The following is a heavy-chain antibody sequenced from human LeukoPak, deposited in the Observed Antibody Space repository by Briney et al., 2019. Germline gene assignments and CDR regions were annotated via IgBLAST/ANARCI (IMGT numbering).Heavy chain of an antibody. CDR2: IIPIFATA. CDR3: ASISVYDSSGYYY. D-gene: IGHD3-22*01. CDR1: GGTFSSYT. Sequence: GASVKVSCKASGGTFSSYTISWVRQAPGQGLEWMGGIIPIFATANYAQKFQGRVTITADKSTSTAYMELSSLRSEDTAVYYCASISVYDSSGYYYWGQGTLVTVSS. V-gene: IGHV1-69*06. J-gene: IGHJ4*02.